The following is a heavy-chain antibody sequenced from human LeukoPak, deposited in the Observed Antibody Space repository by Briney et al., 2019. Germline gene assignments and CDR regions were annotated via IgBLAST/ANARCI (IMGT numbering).Heavy chain of an antibody. J-gene: IGHJ4*02. Sequence: PGGSPRLSCAASGFTFSSYAMSWVRQAPGKGLEWVSAISGSGGSTYYADSVKGRFTISRDNSKNTLYLQMNSRRAEDTAVYYCAKGRYGSGTDFDYWGQGTLVTVSS. CDR3: AKGRYGSGTDFDY. V-gene: IGHV3-23*01. CDR2: ISGSGGST. D-gene: IGHD3-10*01. CDR1: GFTFSSYA.